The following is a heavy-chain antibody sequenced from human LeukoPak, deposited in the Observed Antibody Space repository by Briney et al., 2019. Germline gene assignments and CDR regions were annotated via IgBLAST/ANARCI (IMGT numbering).Heavy chain of an antibody. CDR1: GYTFTGYY. D-gene: IGHD2-15*01. CDR2: INPNSGGT. CDR3: ARGNVVVVAATPRWFDP. Sequence: ASVKVSCKASGYTFTGYYMRWVRQAPGQGLEWMGWINPNSGGTNYAQKFQGRVTMTRDTSISTAYMELSRLRSDDTAVYYCARGNVVVVAATPRWFDPWGQGTLVTVSS. V-gene: IGHV1-2*02. J-gene: IGHJ5*02.